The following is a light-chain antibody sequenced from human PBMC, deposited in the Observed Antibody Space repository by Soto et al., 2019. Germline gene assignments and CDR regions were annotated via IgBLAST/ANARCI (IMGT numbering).Light chain of an antibody. Sequence: QSVLTQPPSVSASPGQRVTVTCSVASNNIGDNYVSWYQHVPGMAPKLVVYDHDRRPSDLPGLFSGSKSGTSATLVITGLQTGAEADYYCVTWDDSLVSYVFGTGTKLTVL. J-gene: IGLJ1*01. CDR3: VTWDDSLVSYV. CDR1: SNNIGDNY. V-gene: IGLV1-51*01. CDR2: DHD.